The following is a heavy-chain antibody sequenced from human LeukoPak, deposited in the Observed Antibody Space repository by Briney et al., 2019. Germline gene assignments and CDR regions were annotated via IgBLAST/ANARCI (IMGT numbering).Heavy chain of an antibody. CDR1: GYTFTSYD. J-gene: IGHJ4*02. V-gene: IGHV1-8*01. CDR2: MNPNSGNT. D-gene: IGHD6-13*01. Sequence: ASVKVSCKASGYTFTSYDINWVRQATGQGLEWMGWMNPNSGNTGYAQKFQGRVTITADESTSTAYMELSSLRSEDTAVYYCARDVIVYSSSSFDYWGQGTLVTVSS. CDR3: ARDVIVYSSSSFDY.